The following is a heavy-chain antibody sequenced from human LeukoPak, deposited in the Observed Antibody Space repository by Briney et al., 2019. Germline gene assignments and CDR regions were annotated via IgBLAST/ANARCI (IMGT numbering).Heavy chain of an antibody. D-gene: IGHD1-1*01. V-gene: IGHV3-30-3*01. J-gene: IGHJ4*02. CDR3: ALQHFETSPPYY. CDR1: GFTFSTFS. Sequence: GGSLRLSCAASGFTFSTFSMHWVRQAPGKGLEWVAVISYDGSKIYYADSVKGRFTISRDNSKNTLYLQMNSLRPEDTALYYGALQHFETSPPYYWGQGTLSPSLQ. CDR2: ISYDGSKI.